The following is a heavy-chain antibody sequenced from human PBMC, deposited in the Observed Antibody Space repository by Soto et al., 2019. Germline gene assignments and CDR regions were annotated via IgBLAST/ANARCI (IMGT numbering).Heavy chain of an antibody. J-gene: IGHJ6*02. D-gene: IGHD3-3*01. CDR3: PRGYDFWSGYYYPYGMDV. Sequence: ASVKVSCKASGYTFTIYYMNWVRQAPGQGLEWMGIINPSGGSTSYAQKFQGRVTMTRDTSTSTVYMELNSLRAEDTAVYYCPRGYDFWSGYYYPYGMDVGGQGTTVT. CDR2: INPSGGST. CDR1: GYTFTIYY. V-gene: IGHV1-46*01.